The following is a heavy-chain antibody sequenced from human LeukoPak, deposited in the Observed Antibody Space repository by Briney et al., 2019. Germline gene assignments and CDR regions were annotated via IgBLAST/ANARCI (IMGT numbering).Heavy chain of an antibody. CDR2: INHSGST. Sequence: SETLSLTCAVYGGSFSGYYGSWIRQPPGKGLEWIGEINHSGSTNYNPSLKSRVTISVDTSKNQFSLKLSSVTAADTAVYYCARGRYYYDSSGYLLFDYWGQGTLVTVSS. V-gene: IGHV4-34*01. CDR1: GGSFSGYY. D-gene: IGHD3-22*01. CDR3: ARGRYYYDSSGYLLFDY. J-gene: IGHJ4*02.